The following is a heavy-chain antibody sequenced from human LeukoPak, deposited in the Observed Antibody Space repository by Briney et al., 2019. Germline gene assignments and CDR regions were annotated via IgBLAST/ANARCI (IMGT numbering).Heavy chain of an antibody. V-gene: IGHV3-48*02. J-gene: IGHJ4*01. CDR1: GFAFSSYG. CDR2: ISNGNTE. D-gene: IGHD2-2*01. CDR3: ARDYGYCRGNTCYASFDY. Sequence: GGSLRLSCAASGFAFSSYGMHWVRRAPGKGLEWVSMISNGNTEHYADSVKGRFTVSRDNARNSAYLQMNSLRDEDTAMYYCARDYGYCRGNTCYASFDYWGHGTLVTVSS.